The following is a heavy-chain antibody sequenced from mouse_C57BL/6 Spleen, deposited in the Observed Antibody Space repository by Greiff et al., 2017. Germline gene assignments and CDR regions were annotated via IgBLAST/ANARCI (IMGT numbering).Heavy chain of an antibody. CDR3: ARIYYGNYVRAMDY. Sequence: VQLKQPGAELVKPGASVKLSCKASGYTFTSYWMHWVKQRPGQGLEWIGMIHPNSGSTNYNEKFKSKATLTVDKSSSTAYMQLSSLTSEDSAVYYCARIYYGNYVRAMDYWGQGTSVTVSS. CDR2: IHPNSGST. J-gene: IGHJ4*01. V-gene: IGHV1-64*01. D-gene: IGHD2-1*01. CDR1: GYTFTSYW.